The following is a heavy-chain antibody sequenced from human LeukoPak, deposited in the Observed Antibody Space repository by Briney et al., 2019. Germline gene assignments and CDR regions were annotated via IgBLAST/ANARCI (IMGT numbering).Heavy chain of an antibody. CDR1: GFSFTSSG. Sequence: ASVKVSCKASGFSFTSSGISWVRQAPGQGLEWMGWISAYNGNTNYAQKLQGRVTMTTDTSTSTAYMELRSLRSDDTAVYYCARGLQENLAWLKSFSAFDIWGQGTMVTVSS. CDR3: ARGLQENLAWLKSFSAFDI. J-gene: IGHJ3*02. CDR2: ISAYNGNT. D-gene: IGHD5-24*01. V-gene: IGHV1-18*01.